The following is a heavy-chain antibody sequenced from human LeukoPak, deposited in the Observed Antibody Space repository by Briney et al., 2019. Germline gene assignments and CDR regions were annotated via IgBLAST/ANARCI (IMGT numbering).Heavy chain of an antibody. Sequence: GGSLRLSCAASGFTFNNHAMSWVRQAPGKGLEWVSAILGSGRSAYYADSVKGRFTISRDNSKNSLFLQMNSLRVEDTALYYCSKWGDYDVLTGYYDSDFWGQGTLVTVSA. CDR2: ILGSGRSA. J-gene: IGHJ4*02. V-gene: IGHV3-23*01. D-gene: IGHD3-9*01. CDR3: SKWGDYDVLTGYYDSDF. CDR1: GFTFNNHA.